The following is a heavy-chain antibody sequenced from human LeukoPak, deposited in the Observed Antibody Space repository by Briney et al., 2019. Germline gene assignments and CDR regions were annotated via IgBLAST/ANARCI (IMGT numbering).Heavy chain of an antibody. CDR2: ISAYNGNT. D-gene: IGHD5-24*01. V-gene: IGHV1-18*01. J-gene: IGHJ4*02. CDR3: AKDDGWVQYAN. Sequence: ASVKVSCKASGGTFSSYAISWVRQAPGQGLEWMGWISAYNGNTNYAQKLQGRVTMTTDTSTSTAYVELRSLRSDDTAVYYCAKDDGWVQYANWGQGTLVTVSS. CDR1: GGTFSSYA.